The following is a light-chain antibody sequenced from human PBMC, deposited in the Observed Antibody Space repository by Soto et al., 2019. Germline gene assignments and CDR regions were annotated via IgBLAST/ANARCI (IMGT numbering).Light chain of an antibody. Sequence: EIVLTQSPGTLSLSPGERATLSCRASQSVSSNYLAWYQHKPGQAPRLLIYDASSRATGTPDRFSGSGSGTDFTLTISRLEPEDFAVYYCQDYGSSHSNTFGQGSRLE. CDR1: QSVSSNY. V-gene: IGKV3-20*01. CDR3: QDYGSSHSNT. CDR2: DAS. J-gene: IGKJ5*01.